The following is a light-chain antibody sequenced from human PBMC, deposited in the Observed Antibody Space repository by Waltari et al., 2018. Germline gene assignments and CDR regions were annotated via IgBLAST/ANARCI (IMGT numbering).Light chain of an antibody. Sequence: DIQMTQFPSSVSASVGDRVTITCRASQGISSRLAWYQQKPGKAPKLLVDAASSLQSGVPSRFSGSGSGTDFTLTINSLQPEDFATYYCQQSNSFPQTFGQGTKVEIK. CDR1: QGISSR. V-gene: IGKV1-12*01. CDR2: AAS. J-gene: IGKJ1*01. CDR3: QQSNSFPQT.